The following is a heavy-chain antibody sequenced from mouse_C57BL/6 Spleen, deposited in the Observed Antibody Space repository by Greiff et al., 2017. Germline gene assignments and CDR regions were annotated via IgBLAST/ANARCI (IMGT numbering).Heavy chain of an antibody. D-gene: IGHD4-1*01. J-gene: IGHJ3*01. V-gene: IGHV1-18*01. CDR3: ARGGNWDDEVWFAY. CDR2: INPNNGGT. CDR1: GYTFTDYN. Sequence: EVKLQQSGPELVKPGASVKIPCKASGYTFTDYNMDWVKQSHGKSLEWIGDINPNNGGTIYNQKFKGKATLTVDKSSSTAYMELRSLTSEDTAVYYCARGGNWDDEVWFAYWGQGTLVTVSA.